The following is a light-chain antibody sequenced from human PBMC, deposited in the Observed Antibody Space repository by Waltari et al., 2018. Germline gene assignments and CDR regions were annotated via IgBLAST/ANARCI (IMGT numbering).Light chain of an antibody. J-gene: IGKJ3*01. Sequence: DIVMTQSPDSLAVSLGERATINCKSSQSLLYNSNNKDYLAWYQQKPGQPPKMLIYWATSRESGVPGRVSGSGSGTDFTLTISSLQAEDVAVYYCQQYYATPRTFGPGTKVDIK. CDR1: QSLLYNSNNKDY. V-gene: IGKV4-1*01. CDR2: WAT. CDR3: QQYYATPRT.